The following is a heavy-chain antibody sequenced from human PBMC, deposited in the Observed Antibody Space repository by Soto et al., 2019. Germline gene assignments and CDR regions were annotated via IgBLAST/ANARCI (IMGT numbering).Heavy chain of an antibody. V-gene: IGHV3-23*01. CDR3: ADLHYDILTGSPD. CDR2: ISGSGGST. D-gene: IGHD3-9*01. CDR1: GFTFSSYA. J-gene: IGHJ4*02. Sequence: PGGSLRLSCAASGFTFSSYAMSWVRQAPGKGLEWVSAISGSGGSTYYADSVKGRFTISRDNSKNTLYLQMNSLRAEDTAVYYCADLHYDILTGSPDWGQGTLVTVSS.